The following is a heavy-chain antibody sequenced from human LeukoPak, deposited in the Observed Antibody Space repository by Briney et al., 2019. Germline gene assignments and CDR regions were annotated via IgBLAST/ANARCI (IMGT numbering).Heavy chain of an antibody. J-gene: IGHJ4*02. V-gene: IGHV3-74*01. Sequence: PGGSLRLSCAASGFTFNTYWMNWVRQVPGKGLVWVSRINTDGSSTSYADSVKGRFTISRDNAKNTLYLQMNSLRAEDTAVYYCTRDRPIDYWGQGTLVTVSS. CDR2: INTDGSST. CDR1: GFTFNTYW. CDR3: TRDRPIDY.